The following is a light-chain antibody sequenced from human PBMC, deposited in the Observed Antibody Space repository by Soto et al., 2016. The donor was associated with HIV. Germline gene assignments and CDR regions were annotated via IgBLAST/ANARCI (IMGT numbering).Light chain of an antibody. Sequence: SYELTQPPSVSVSPGQTASITCSGDKLGNKYACWYQQKPGQSPVLIIFQDNRRPSGIPERFSGSNSGNTATLTISGTQAVDEADYYCEAWDRNIVVFGGGTRLNVL. CDR2: QDN. V-gene: IGLV3-1*01. CDR3: EAWDRNIVV. J-gene: IGLJ2*01. CDR1: KLGNKY.